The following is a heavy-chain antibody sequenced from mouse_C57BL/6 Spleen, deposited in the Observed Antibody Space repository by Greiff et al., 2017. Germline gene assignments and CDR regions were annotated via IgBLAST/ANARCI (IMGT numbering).Heavy chain of an antibody. V-gene: IGHV1-26*01. J-gene: IGHJ2*01. CDR1: GYTFTDYY. CDR3: ARRYYGNYGFDY. CDR2: INPNNGGT. Sequence: EVQLQQSGPELVKPGASVKISCKASGYTFTDYYMNWVKQSHGKSLEWIGDINPNNGGTSYNQKFKGKATLTVDKSSSTAYMELRSLTSEDSAVYYCARRYYGNYGFDYWGQGTTLTVSS. D-gene: IGHD2-1*01.